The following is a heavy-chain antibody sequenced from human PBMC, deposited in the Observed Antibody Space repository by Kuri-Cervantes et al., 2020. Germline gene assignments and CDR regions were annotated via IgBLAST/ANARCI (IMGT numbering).Heavy chain of an antibody. CDR2: IKQDGNEK. Sequence: GGSLRLSCAASGFTFSRYWMRWVRQAPGKGLERVASIKQDGNEKYYVDSVKGRFTISRDNAKNSLYLQMNSLRAEDTAVYYCARCGSHWYFDLWGRGTLVTVSS. CDR1: GFTFSRYW. CDR3: ARCGSHWYFDL. J-gene: IGHJ2*01. V-gene: IGHV3-7*02. D-gene: IGHD5-12*01.